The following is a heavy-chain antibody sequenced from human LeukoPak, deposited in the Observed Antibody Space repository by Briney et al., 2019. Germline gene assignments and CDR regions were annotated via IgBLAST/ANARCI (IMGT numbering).Heavy chain of an antibody. Sequence: ASVKVSCKASGYTFTSYYMHWVRQAPGQGLEWMGIINPSGGWTRYAQKFQGRLAMTRDTSTSTVYMELSSLRSEDTAVYYCARDSVVVVPAAIRPAPYYTDVWGKGSTVTVSS. J-gene: IGHJ6*03. CDR3: ARDSVVVVPAAIRPAPYYTDV. D-gene: IGHD2-2*02. V-gene: IGHV1-46*01. CDR2: INPSGGWT. CDR1: GYTFTSYY.